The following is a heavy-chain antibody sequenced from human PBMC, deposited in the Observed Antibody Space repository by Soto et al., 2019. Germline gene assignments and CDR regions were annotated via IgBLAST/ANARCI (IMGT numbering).Heavy chain of an antibody. V-gene: IGHV4-59*01. CDR2: XXXXXXX. CDR3: ARDLTISSTDGPLDP. J-gene: IGHJ5*02. Sequence: SETLSLTCTVSGGSMSRYYWTWIRQPPGKGLEWIXXXXXXXXXXXNPSLKSRVTILLGTSTSQFSLKVSSVTAADTAVYYCARDLTISSTDGPLDPWGHGTLVTVSS. CDR1: GGSMSRYY. D-gene: IGHD1-1*01.